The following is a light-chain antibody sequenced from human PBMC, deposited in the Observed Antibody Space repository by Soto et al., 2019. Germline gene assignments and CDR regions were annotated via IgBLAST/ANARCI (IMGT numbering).Light chain of an antibody. J-gene: IGKJ5*01. CDR1: QSISFY. CDR3: QQRSNWPT. Sequence: EIVLTQSPXALSLSPGERATLSCRASQSISFYLTWYQHKPGQAPRLLIYDASNRATGIPARFSGSGYGTDFTLTISSLEPEDFAVYYCQQRSNWPTFGQGTRLEI. CDR2: DAS. V-gene: IGKV3-11*01.